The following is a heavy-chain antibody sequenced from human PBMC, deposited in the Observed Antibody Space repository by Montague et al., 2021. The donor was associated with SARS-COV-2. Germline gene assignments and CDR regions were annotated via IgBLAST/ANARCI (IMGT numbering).Heavy chain of an antibody. J-gene: IGHJ4*02. CDR1: GGSISGTTYY. V-gene: IGHV4-39*02. CDR2: IYYSGTT. CDR3: ATIAETGTEGGIDY. Sequence: SETLSLTCTVSGGSISGTTYYWGWIRQPPGKGLEWIGSIYYSGTTYYNPSLKGRVTMSIDTSKNHFSLKLRSVTAAETAVFYCATIAETGTEGGIDYWGQGALVTVSS. D-gene: IGHD6-19*01.